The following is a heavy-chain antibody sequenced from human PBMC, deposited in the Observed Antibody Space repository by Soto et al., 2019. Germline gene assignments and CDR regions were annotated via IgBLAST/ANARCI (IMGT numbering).Heavy chain of an antibody. CDR3: ARPKSPLTPSSYYYDSSDYYFDY. V-gene: IGHV3-30-3*01. Sequence: QVQLMESGGGVVQPGRSLRLSCAASGLTFSNYAMNWVRQAPGKGLEWVAVISYDGSNKYSADSVKGRFTISRDNSKNTLYLQMNSLRPEDTAVYYYARPKSPLTPSSYYYDSSDYYFDYWGQGTLVTVSS. CDR2: ISYDGSNK. D-gene: IGHD3-22*01. J-gene: IGHJ4*02. CDR1: GLTFSNYA.